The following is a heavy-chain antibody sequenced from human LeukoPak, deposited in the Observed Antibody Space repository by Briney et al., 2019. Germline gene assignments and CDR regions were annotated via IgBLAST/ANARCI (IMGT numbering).Heavy chain of an antibody. D-gene: IGHD4-23*01. CDR3: ARADLSPWGYGGNYGY. CDR2: ISAYNGNT. J-gene: IGHJ4*02. V-gene: IGHV1-18*01. Sequence: GASVKVSCKASGYTFTSYGISWVRQAPGQGLEWMGWISAYNGNTNYAQKLQGRVTMTTDTSTSTAYMELRSLRSDDTAVYYCARADLSPWGYGGNYGYWGQGTLVTVSS. CDR1: GYTFTSYG.